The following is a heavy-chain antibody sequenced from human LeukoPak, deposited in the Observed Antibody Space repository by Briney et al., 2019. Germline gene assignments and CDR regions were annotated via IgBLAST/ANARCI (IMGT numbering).Heavy chain of an antibody. CDR3: ARGSGSLDAFDI. Sequence: ASVKVSCKASGGTFSSHAISWVRQAPGQGLEWMGGIIPIFGTANYAQKFQGRVTITADESTSTAYMELSSLRSEDTAVYYCARGSGSLDAFDIWGQGTMVTVSS. V-gene: IGHV1-69*13. CDR2: IIPIFGTA. CDR1: GGTFSSHA. J-gene: IGHJ3*02.